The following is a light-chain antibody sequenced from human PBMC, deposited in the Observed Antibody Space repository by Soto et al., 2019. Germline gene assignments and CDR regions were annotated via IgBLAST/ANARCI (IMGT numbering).Light chain of an antibody. Sequence: DIQMTQSPSTLSASVGDRVTITCRASQGIVRWLAWYQQKPGKAPKLLIYDASSLESGVPSRFSGSGAGTEFTLTIGSLQPDDFATYYCQHYYGFSRTFGQGTKVEIK. CDR3: QHYYGFSRT. CDR2: DAS. J-gene: IGKJ1*01. CDR1: QGIVRW. V-gene: IGKV1-5*01.